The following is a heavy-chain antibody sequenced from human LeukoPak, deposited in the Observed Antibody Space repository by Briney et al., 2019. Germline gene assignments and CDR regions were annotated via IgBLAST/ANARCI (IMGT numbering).Heavy chain of an antibody. CDR2: ISGSGGST. D-gene: IGHD5-18*01. Sequence: GGSLRLSCAASGFTFSSYAMSWVRQAPGKGLEWVSAISGSGGSTYYADSVKGRFTISRDNSKNTLYLQMNSLRAEDTAVYYCAKRSGAAMRLYYYYYMDVWGKGTTVTVSS. CDR3: AKRSGAAMRLYYYYYMDV. CDR1: GFTFSSYA. V-gene: IGHV3-23*01. J-gene: IGHJ6*03.